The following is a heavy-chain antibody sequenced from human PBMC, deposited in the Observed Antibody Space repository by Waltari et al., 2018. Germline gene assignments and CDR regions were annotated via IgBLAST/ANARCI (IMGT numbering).Heavy chain of an antibody. CDR3: ASDRGRGLFLDN. Sequence: QVQLQESGPGLVKPSGTLSLTCAVSGDSISSNYWWSWVRQPPGKGLEWIGQIHYSGGANYNPSLESRVTVSIDTSNNQFSLKLTSATAADTAVYYCASDRGRGLFLDNWGQGTLVTVSP. D-gene: IGHD2-15*01. CDR2: IHYSGGA. J-gene: IGHJ4*02. CDR1: GDSISSNYW. V-gene: IGHV4-4*02.